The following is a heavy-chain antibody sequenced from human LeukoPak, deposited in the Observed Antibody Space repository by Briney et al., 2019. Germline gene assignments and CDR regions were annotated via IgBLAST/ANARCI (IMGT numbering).Heavy chain of an antibody. D-gene: IGHD3-16*02. Sequence: ASVKVSCKASGYTFPNYGISWVRQAPGQGLEWMGWISAYSGNTNYEQKLQGRVTITTDTSTTTAYLEVRSLRSDDTAVYYCARAHYDYVWGSYRPNWFDPWGQGTLVTVSS. J-gene: IGHJ5*02. CDR2: ISAYSGNT. CDR3: ARAHYDYVWGSYRPNWFDP. V-gene: IGHV1-18*01. CDR1: GYTFPNYG.